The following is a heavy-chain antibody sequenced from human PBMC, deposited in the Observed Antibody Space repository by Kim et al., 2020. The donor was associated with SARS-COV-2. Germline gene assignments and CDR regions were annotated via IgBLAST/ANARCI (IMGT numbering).Heavy chain of an antibody. Sequence: KCQSRVTMTRDTSTSTDYMELSSLRTEDTAVYYCARETMTTVVGDAFDIWGQGTMVTVSS. CDR3: ARETMTTVVGDAFDI. V-gene: IGHV1-46*01. J-gene: IGHJ3*02. D-gene: IGHD4-17*01.